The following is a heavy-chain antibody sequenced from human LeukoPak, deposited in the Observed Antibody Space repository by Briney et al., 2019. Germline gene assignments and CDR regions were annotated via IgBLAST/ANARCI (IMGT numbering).Heavy chain of an antibody. CDR2: IYYSGST. CDR3: ARHPPRGNTGLAFDF. D-gene: IGHD1-14*01. Sequence: PSETLSLTCTVSGGSISSYYWSWIRQPPGKGLEWIGYIYYSGSTNYNPSLTSRVTISVDTSRNQFSLELRSVTAADTAIYYCARHPPRGNTGLAFDFWGRGTLVTVSS. V-gene: IGHV4-59*08. J-gene: IGHJ4*02. CDR1: GGSISSYY.